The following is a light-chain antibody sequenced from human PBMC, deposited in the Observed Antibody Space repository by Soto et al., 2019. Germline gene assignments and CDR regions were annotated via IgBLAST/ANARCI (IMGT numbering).Light chain of an antibody. CDR3: QHMRT. J-gene: IGKJ1*01. CDR2: DAS. Sequence: DIQMTQSPSTLSASIGDRVTITCRASQNINNWIAWYQQKPGKAPKFLIYDASTLESGVPSRFSGSGFGTEFSLTISSLQPHDFGSYYCQHMRTFGQGTKVAIK. CDR1: QNINNW. V-gene: IGKV1-5*01.